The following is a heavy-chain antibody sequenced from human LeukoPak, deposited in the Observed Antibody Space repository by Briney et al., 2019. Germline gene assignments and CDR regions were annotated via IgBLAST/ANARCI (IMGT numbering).Heavy chain of an antibody. D-gene: IGHD5-12*01. CDR1: GFSLTNFA. Sequence: GGSLRLSCAASGFSLTNFAMSWVRQAPGKGLEWVSLIIGSSGDTFYADSVKGLFTISRDNSKNRLYLQMNSLRAEDTALYYCAKGAYDYIEMGYFDYWGQGTLVTVSS. J-gene: IGHJ4*02. CDR3: AKGAYDYIEMGYFDY. CDR2: IIGSSGDT. V-gene: IGHV3-23*01.